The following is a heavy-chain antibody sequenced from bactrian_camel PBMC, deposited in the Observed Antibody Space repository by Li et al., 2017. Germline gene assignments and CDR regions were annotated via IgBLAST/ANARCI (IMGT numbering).Heavy chain of an antibody. J-gene: IGHJ4*01. V-gene: IGHV3S31*01. CDR1: GFTFSSYA. Sequence: VQLVESGGALVQPGGSLRLSCVASGFTFSSYAMSWVRQAPGKGLEWVSIINSGGGSTYYADSVKGRFTISKDNAKNTLYLRMNSLKPEDTAMYYCAADEMGCIENVYRGQGTQVTVS. CDR3: AADEMGCIENVY. CDR2: INSGGGST. D-gene: IGHD1*01.